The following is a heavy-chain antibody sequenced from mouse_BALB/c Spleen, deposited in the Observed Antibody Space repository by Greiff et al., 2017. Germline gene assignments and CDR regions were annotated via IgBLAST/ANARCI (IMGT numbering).Heavy chain of an antibody. J-gene: IGHJ2*01. V-gene: IGHV5-4*02. CDR2: ISDGGSYT. Sequence: EVQRVESGGGLVKPGGSLKLSCAASGFTFSDYYMYWVRQTPEKRLEWVATISDGGSYTYYPDSVKGRFTISRDNAKNNLYLQMSSLKSEDTAMYYCARAGYYDNYFDYWGQGTTLTVSS. CDR1: GFTFSDYY. CDR3: ARAGYYDNYFDY. D-gene: IGHD2-4*01.